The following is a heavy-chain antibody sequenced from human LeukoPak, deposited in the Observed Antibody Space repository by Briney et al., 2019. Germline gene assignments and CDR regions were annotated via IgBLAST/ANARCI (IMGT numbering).Heavy chain of an antibody. CDR2: ISYDGSNK. CDR3: ASPTYSSSFYYYYGMDV. V-gene: IGHV3-30-3*01. J-gene: IGHJ6*02. Sequence: PGGSLRLSCAASGFTFSSYAMHWVRQAPGKGLEWVAVISYDGSNKYYADSVKGRFTISRDNSKNTLYLQMNSLRAEDTAVYYCASPTYSSSFYYYYGMDVWGQGTTVTVSS. D-gene: IGHD6-13*01. CDR1: GFTFSSYA.